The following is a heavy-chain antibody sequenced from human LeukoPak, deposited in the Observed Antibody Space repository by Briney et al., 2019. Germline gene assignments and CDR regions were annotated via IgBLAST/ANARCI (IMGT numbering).Heavy chain of an antibody. CDR1: GFTFSSYW. CDR3: ARNTHWFVFDI. Sequence: GGSLRLSCAASGFTFSSYWMHWVRQAPGKGLVWVSRINSDGSSTSYADSVKGRFTISRDNAKRSVYLQMNSLGVEDTAVYYWARNTHWFVFDIGAKGTMVTF. CDR2: INSDGSST. V-gene: IGHV3-74*01. D-gene: IGHD3-9*01. J-gene: IGHJ3*02.